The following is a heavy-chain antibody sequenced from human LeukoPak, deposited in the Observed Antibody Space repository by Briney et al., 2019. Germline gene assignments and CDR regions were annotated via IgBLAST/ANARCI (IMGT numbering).Heavy chain of an antibody. Sequence: QPGRSLRLSCAASGFTFSSYGMHWVRQAPGKGLEWVAVISYDGSNKYYADFVKGRFTISRDNSKNTLYLQMNSLRAEDTAVYYCAKGGYYDSSGYYPLGDVWGQGTTVTVSS. CDR1: GFTFSSYG. J-gene: IGHJ6*02. CDR2: ISYDGSNK. D-gene: IGHD3-22*01. V-gene: IGHV3-30*18. CDR3: AKGGYYDSSGYYPLGDV.